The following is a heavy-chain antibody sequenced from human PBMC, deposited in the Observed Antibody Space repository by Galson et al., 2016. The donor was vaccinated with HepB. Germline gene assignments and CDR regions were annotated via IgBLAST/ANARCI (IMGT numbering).Heavy chain of an antibody. CDR1: GGSIGPYY. V-gene: IGHV4-59*01. J-gene: IGHJ5*02. CDR2: ISHSGSA. CDR3: ASGRGYAPDWFDP. Sequence: SETLSLTCTVSGGSIGPYYWSWIRQPPGQGPEWIGYISHSGSATYNPSLKSRVTLFMDTSKNQFSLQHNSVTASDAAVYYCASGRGYAPDWFDPWGQGTLVTVSS. D-gene: IGHD5-12*01.